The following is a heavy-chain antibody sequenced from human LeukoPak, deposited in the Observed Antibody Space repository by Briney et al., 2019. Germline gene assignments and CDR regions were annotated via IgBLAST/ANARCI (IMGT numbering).Heavy chain of an antibody. J-gene: IGHJ6*03. V-gene: IGHV1-46*01. CDR2: INPSGGST. CDR1: GYTFTSYY. D-gene: IGHD2-2*01. CDR3: ARAGVPAAMLGYYYMDV. Sequence: ASVKVSCKASGYTFTSYYMHWVRQAPGQGLEWMGIINPSGGSTSYAQKFQGRVTMTRDTSTSTVYMELSSLRSEDTAVYYCARAGVPAAMLGYYYMDVWGKGTTVTISS.